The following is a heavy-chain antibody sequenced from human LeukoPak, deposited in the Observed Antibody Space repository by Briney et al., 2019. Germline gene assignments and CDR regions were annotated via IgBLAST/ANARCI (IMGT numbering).Heavy chain of an antibody. D-gene: IGHD5-18*01. CDR3: ARRGSQLNFDY. J-gene: IGHJ4*02. Sequence: ASVKVSCKASGYTFTSYYMHWVRQAPGQGLEWMGIINPNGGSTSYAQKFQGRVTMTRDTSTSTVYMDLSSLRSEDTAVYYCARRGSQLNFDYWGQGTLSSSPQ. CDR2: INPNGGST. CDR1: GYTFTSYY. V-gene: IGHV1-46*01.